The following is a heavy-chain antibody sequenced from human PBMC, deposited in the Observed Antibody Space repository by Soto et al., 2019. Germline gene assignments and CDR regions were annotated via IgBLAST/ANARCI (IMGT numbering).Heavy chain of an antibody. V-gene: IGHV4-59*01. CDR1: GGSISSYY. CDR3: ARGGSWFEP. Sequence: SETLSLSCTVSGGSISSYYWSLIRQPPGKGLEWIGYIYYSGSTNYNPSLKSRVTISIDTSKNQFSLKLTSVTAADTAVYYCARGGSWFEPWGQGTMVTVSS. J-gene: IGHJ5*02. CDR2: IYYSGST.